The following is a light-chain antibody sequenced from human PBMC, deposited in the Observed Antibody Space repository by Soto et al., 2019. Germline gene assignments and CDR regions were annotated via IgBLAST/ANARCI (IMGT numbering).Light chain of an antibody. J-gene: IGKJ1*01. Sequence: EIVLTQSPATLSLSPGERATLSCRASQSVSSSLGWYQQKPGQPPRLLIYDASKRVTGIPARFNGSGSGTDFTLAISSLEPVDFAVYFCHQRTYGWTFGQGTKLDIK. V-gene: IGKV3-11*01. CDR1: QSVSSS. CDR2: DAS. CDR3: HQRTYGWT.